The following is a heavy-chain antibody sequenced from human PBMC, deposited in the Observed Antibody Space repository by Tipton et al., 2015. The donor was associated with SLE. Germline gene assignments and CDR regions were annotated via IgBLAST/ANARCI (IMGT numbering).Heavy chain of an antibody. CDR2: ISHTGRA. CDR3: ARGHPHIVVVIGGGWFDP. D-gene: IGHD2-21*01. Sequence: TLSLTCAVYGGSLSTYYWSWSRQSPGKGLEWIAEISHTGRANYNPTLKSRLTVSLDTSKNQFPLWLNSVTAADTAVYYCARGHPHIVVVIGGGWFDPWGQGTPVTVSS. CDR1: GGSLSTYY. V-gene: IGHV4-34*01. J-gene: IGHJ5*02.